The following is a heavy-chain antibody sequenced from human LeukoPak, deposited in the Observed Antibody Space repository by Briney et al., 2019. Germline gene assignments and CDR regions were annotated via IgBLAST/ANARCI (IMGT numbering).Heavy chain of an antibody. CDR2: SNHSGST. D-gene: IGHD3-10*01. Sequence: GSGIRQLLGKRLEWIGESNHSGSTNYNPSLKSRVTISVDTSKNQFSLKLRSVTAADTAVYYCARGRQNYYGSGSYSPKPYNWFDPWGQGTLVTVSS. CDR3: ARGRQNYYGSGSYSPKPYNWFDP. J-gene: IGHJ5*02. V-gene: IGHV4-34*01.